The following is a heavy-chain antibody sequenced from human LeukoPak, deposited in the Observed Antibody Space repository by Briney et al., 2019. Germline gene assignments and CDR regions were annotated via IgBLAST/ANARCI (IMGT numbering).Heavy chain of an antibody. CDR3: ARGGSRVVTYGNFDY. CDR1: GYTFTGYY. Sequence: ASVKVSCKASGYTFTGYYMHWVRQAPGQGLEWMGWISTYSGNTNYAQKLQGRITMTIETSTSTAYMELRSLRSDDTAVYYCARGGSRVVTYGNFDYWGQGTLVTASS. CDR2: ISTYSGNT. V-gene: IGHV1-18*04. J-gene: IGHJ4*02. D-gene: IGHD2-21*02.